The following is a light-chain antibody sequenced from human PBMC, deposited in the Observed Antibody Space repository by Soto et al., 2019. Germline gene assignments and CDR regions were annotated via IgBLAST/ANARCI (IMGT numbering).Light chain of an antibody. V-gene: IGKV3-11*01. CDR1: QSVSSY. CDR2: DAS. J-gene: IGKJ5*01. CDR3: QQRSNWIT. Sequence: EIVLTQSPVTLSLSPGERATLSCRASQSVSSYLAWYQQKPGQAPRILIYDASNRATGIPARFSGSGSGTDFTLTINSLEPEDFAVYYCQQRSNWITFGQGTRLEVK.